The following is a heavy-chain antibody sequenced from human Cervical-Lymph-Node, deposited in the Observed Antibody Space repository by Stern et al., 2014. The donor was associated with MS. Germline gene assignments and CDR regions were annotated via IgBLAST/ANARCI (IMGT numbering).Heavy chain of an antibody. CDR2: ISYDGSNK. V-gene: IGHV3-30*03. Sequence: QLVQSGGGVVQPGRSLRLSCEASGFTFSSYGMHWVRQAPGKGLEWVAVISYDGSNKYYADSVKGRFTISRDNSKNTLYLQMDSLRPEDTAVYYCARVRRDGYNYWGQGTLVTVSS. J-gene: IGHJ4*02. CDR1: GFTFSSYG. D-gene: IGHD5-24*01. CDR3: ARVRRDGYNY.